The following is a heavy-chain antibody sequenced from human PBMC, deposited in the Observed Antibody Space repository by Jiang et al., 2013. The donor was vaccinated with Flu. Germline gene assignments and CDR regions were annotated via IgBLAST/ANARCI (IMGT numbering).Heavy chain of an antibody. Sequence: GLVKPSETLSLTCTVSGGSINNYYWSWIRQPPGKGLEWIGYISYSGSTNYNPSLKSRVTISVDTSKNQFSLKLSSVTAADTAVYYCAREYYYDTSGYFPSARGYYYNMDVWGQGTTVTVSS. CDR2: ISYSGST. D-gene: IGHD3-22*01. V-gene: IGHV4-59*01. CDR1: GGSINNYY. J-gene: IGHJ6*02. CDR3: AREYYYDTSGYFPSARGYYYNMDV.